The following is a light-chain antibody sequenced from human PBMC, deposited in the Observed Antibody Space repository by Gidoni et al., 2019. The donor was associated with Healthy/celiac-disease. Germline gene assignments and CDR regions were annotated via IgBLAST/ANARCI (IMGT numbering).Light chain of an antibody. Sequence: EIVLTQSPATLSLSPGERATLSCRASQSVSSYLAWYQQKPGQAPRLLIYDASNRATGIPARFSGSGSGTDFTLTISSLEPEDFAFYSCQQRSNWPPITFGQGTRLEI. V-gene: IGKV3-11*01. CDR3: QQRSNWPPIT. CDR1: QSVSSY. CDR2: DAS. J-gene: IGKJ5*01.